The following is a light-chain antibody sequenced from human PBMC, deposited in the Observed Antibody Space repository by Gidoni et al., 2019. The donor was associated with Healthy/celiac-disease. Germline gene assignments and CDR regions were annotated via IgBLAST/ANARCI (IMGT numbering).Light chain of an antibody. CDR2: DAS. CDR1: QSVISY. CDR3: QQRSNWPPFT. V-gene: IGKV3-11*01. J-gene: IGKJ5*01. Sequence: EIVLTQSPATLSLSPGERATISCSASQSVISYLTWYQQKPGQAPRLLIYDASNRATGIPARFSGSGSGTDFTLTISSLEPDDFSVYYCQQRSNWPPFTFGQGTRLEIK.